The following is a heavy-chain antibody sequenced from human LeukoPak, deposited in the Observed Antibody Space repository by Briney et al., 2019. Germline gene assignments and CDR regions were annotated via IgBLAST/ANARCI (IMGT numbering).Heavy chain of an antibody. D-gene: IGHD6-6*01. Sequence: GESLKISCKGSGYSFTSYWIGWVRQMPGKGLEWMGIIYPGDSDTRYSPSFQGQVTISADKSISTAYLQWSSLKASDTAMYYCARHRTRYSSSYDAFDIWGQGTMVTVSS. V-gene: IGHV5-51*01. CDR1: GYSFTSYW. CDR2: IYPGDSDT. J-gene: IGHJ3*02. CDR3: ARHRTRYSSSYDAFDI.